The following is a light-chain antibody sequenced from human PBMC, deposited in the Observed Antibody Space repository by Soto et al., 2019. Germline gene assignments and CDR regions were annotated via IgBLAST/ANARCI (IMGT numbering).Light chain of an antibody. V-gene: IGKV3-11*01. CDR1: QNVGNN. CDR3: QQRSNWPPELT. CDR2: DAS. J-gene: IGKJ4*01. Sequence: EVVMTHSPSTLSLAPFQRSTVSCRTSQNVGNNLVWYQQKPGQAPRLLIYDASNRATGIPARFSGSGSGTDFTLTISSLEPEDFAVYYCQQRSNWPPELTFGGGTKVDIK.